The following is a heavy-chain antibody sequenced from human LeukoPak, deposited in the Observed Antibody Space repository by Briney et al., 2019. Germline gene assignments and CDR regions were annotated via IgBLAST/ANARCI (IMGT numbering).Heavy chain of an antibody. V-gene: IGHV3-30*14. Sequence: GGSLRLSCAASGFTFSSYAMSWVRQAPGKGLEWVAVISYDGSNKYYADSVKGRFTISRDNSKNTLYLQMGSLRAEDMAVYYCADDSLGYWGQGTLVTVSS. CDR2: ISYDGSNK. J-gene: IGHJ4*02. D-gene: IGHD3-22*01. CDR1: GFTFSSYA. CDR3: ADDSLGY.